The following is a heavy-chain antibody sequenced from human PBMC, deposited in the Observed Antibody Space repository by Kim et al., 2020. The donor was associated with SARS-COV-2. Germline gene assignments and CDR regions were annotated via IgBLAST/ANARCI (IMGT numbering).Heavy chain of an antibody. J-gene: IGHJ6*02. CDR2: VFSSGRT. CDR1: GDSVSDFS. V-gene: IGHV4-59*02. CDR3: AKIMVVATFGMDV. Sequence: SETLSLTCTVSGDSVSDFSWTWIRQPPGKGLEWIGNVFSSGRTTYNPSLRSRVTISLDTSKNQFSLKVTSMTAADTAMYYCAKIMVVATFGMDVWGQGTTVTVS. D-gene: IGHD2-8*01.